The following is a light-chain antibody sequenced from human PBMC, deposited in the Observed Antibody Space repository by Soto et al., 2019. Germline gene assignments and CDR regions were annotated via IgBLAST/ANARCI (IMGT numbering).Light chain of an antibody. V-gene: IGKV3-20*01. Sequence: EIVLTQSPGALSLSPGERATLSCGASQSVSSSYLAWYQQKPGQAPRLLIYGASSRATGIPDRFSGSGSGTDFTLTINSLQPEDFAVYHCQQYKDWPTTFGQGTKVDI. CDR3: QQYKDWPTT. CDR2: GAS. J-gene: IGKJ1*01. CDR1: QSVSSSY.